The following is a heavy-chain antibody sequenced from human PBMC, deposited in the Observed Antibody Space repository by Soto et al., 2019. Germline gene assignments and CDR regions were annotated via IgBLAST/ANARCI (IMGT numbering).Heavy chain of an antibody. V-gene: IGHV3-23*04. CDR1: GFTFNDYA. Sequence: EVHLVQSGGGLVQPGESLSLSCVASGFTFNDYAMHWVRQTPGKGLEWVAAISNRGFSAYYVDSVKGRFTISRDKSTKTLSLHMHTLRVEDTAVYFCAKAFCDAATCFPCESWGQGTPVAVSP. CDR3: AKAFCDAATCFPCES. J-gene: IGHJ4*02. D-gene: IGHD2-21*01. CDR2: ISNRGFSA.